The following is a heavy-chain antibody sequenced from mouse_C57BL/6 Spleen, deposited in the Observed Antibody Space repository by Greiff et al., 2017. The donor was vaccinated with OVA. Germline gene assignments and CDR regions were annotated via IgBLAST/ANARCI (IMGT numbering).Heavy chain of an antibody. CDR3: ARDYETGPHWYFDV. D-gene: IGHD2-12*01. Sequence: EVKLQESGPGLVKPSQSLSLTCSVTGYSITSGYYWNWIRQFPGNKLEWMGYISYDGSNNYNPSLKNRISITRDTSKNQFFLKLNSVTTEDTATYYCARDYETGPHWYFDVWGTGTTVTVSS. CDR1: GYSITSGYY. V-gene: IGHV3-6*01. CDR2: ISYDGSN. J-gene: IGHJ1*03.